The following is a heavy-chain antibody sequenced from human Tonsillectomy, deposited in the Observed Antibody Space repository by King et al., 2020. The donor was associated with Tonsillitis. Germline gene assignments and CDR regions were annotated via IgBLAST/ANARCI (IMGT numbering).Heavy chain of an antibody. J-gene: IGHJ3*02. Sequence: VQLQQWGAGLLKPSETLSLTCAVYGGSFNGYYWSWIRQPPGKGLEWIGEINHTGSTNYNPSLKSRVTISVDTSKNQFSLKLSSVTAADTAVYYCARAGYNSSVLGDAFDIWGQGTMVTVSS. D-gene: IGHD3-22*01. CDR1: GGSFNGYY. CDR3: ARAGYNSSVLGDAFDI. CDR2: INHTGST. V-gene: IGHV4-34*01.